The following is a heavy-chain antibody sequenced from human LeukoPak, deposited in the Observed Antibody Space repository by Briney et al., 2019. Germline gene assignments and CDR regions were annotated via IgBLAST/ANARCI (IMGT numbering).Heavy chain of an antibody. Sequence: SETLSLTCTVSGGSISSYYWSWIRQPPGKGLEWIGYIYYSGSTNYNPSLKSRVTISVDTSKNQFSLKLSSVTAADTAVYYCARGPYCSSTSCYSGYGDWGQGTLVTVSS. J-gene: IGHJ4*02. CDR1: GGSISSYY. D-gene: IGHD2-2*02. V-gene: IGHV4-59*01. CDR2: IYYSGST. CDR3: ARGPYCSSTSCYSGYGD.